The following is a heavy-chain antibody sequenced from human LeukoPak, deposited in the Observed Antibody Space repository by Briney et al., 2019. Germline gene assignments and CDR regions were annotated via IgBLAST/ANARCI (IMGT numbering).Heavy chain of an antibody. Sequence: GGSLRLSCAASGFTLSSYGMHWVRQAPGKGLEWVAVISYDGSNKYYADSVKGRFTISRDNSKNTLYLQMNSLRAEDTAVYYCATGYSSGWYYFDYWGQGTLVTVSS. J-gene: IGHJ4*02. CDR3: ATGYSSGWYYFDY. CDR2: ISYDGSNK. D-gene: IGHD6-19*01. CDR1: GFTLSSYG. V-gene: IGHV3-30*03.